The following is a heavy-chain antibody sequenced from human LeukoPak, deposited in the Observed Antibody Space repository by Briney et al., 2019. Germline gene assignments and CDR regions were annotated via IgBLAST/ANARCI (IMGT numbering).Heavy chain of an antibody. Sequence: PSETLSLTCTVSGYSISSSSYYWGWIRQPPGKGLEWIGSIYYSGSTYYNPSLKSRVTISVDTSKNQFSLKLSSVTAADTAVYYCARDLDPDYWGQGTLVTVSS. CDR2: IYYSGST. CDR1: GYSISSSSYY. V-gene: IGHV4-39*07. CDR3: ARDLDPDY. J-gene: IGHJ4*02.